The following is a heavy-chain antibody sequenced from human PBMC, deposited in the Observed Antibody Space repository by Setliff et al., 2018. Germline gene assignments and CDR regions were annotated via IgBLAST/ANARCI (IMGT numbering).Heavy chain of an antibody. V-gene: IGHV4-39*01. CDR3: ARHRPNLPFDA. CDR1: GGSISNSDYY. J-gene: IGHJ4*02. CDR2: VYYSGDT. Sequence: SETLSLTCAVSGGSISNSDYYWDWIRQPPGKGLEWIGRVYYSGDTYYIPSLLSRVTISVDTSKNQFSLKLSSVTAADTSVYFCARHRPNLPFDAWGQGALVTVSS. D-gene: IGHD7-27*01.